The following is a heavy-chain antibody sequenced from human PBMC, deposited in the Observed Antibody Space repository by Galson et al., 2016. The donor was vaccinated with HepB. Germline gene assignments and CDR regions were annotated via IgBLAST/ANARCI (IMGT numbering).Heavy chain of an antibody. J-gene: IGHJ5*01. CDR1: GGSFTSNTW. CDR3: ARHIGVTGTRGFDS. V-gene: IGHV4-4*02. D-gene: IGHD6-19*01. CDR2: TFHSGNT. Sequence: SETLSLTCTVSGGSFTSNTWWSWVRQPPTKGLEWIGETFHSGNTYYNASLGSRVTIYLDKSQNHLSRKLTPVPAADTAVYYCARHIGVTGTRGFDSWGPGILVTVSS.